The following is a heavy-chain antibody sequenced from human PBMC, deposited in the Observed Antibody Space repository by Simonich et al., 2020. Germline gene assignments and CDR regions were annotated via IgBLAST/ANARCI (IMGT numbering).Heavy chain of an antibody. CDR1: GFTFSSYW. D-gene: IGHD7-27*01. V-gene: IGHV3-7*01. CDR3: ARDGLGTAYYYYMDV. Sequence: EVQLVESGGGLVQPGGSLRLSCAASGFTFSSYWMSWVRQAPGKGLEWVANIKQDGSEKYYVDSVKGRFSSSRDNAKNSLYLQMNSLRAEETAVYYCARDGLGTAYYYYMDVWGKGTTVTVSS. J-gene: IGHJ6*03. CDR2: IKQDGSEK.